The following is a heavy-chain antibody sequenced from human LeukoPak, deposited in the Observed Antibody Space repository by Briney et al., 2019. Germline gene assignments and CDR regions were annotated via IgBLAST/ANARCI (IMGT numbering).Heavy chain of an antibody. V-gene: IGHV4-31*03. D-gene: IGHD3-22*01. J-gene: IGHJ3*02. CDR3: ARDRPYYYDRSGYHDAFDI. CDR1: GGSISSGGYY. Sequence: SQTLSLTSTVSGGSISSGGYYWSWIRQHPGKGLEWIGYIYYSGSTYYNPSLKSRVTIAVDTSKNQFSLKLSSVTAADTAVYYCARDRPYYYDRSGYHDAFDIWGQGTMVTVSS. CDR2: IYYSGST.